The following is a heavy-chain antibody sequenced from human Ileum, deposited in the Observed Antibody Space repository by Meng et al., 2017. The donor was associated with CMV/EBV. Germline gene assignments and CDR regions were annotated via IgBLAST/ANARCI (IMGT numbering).Heavy chain of an antibody. Sequence: SETLSLTCAVSGGSISSSNWWSWVRQPPGKGLEWIGEIYHSGSTKYNPSLKSRVTISVDTSKNEFSLNLRSVTAADTAVYYCARAPDPFGGMIPYPYGMDVWGQGTTVTVSS. V-gene: IGHV4-4*02. CDR3: ARAPDPFGGMIPYPYGMDV. D-gene: IGHD3-3*01. CDR1: GGSISSSNW. J-gene: IGHJ6*02. CDR2: IYHSGST.